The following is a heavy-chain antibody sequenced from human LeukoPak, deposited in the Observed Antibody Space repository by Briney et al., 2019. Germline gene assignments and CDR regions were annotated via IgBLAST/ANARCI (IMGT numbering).Heavy chain of an antibody. V-gene: IGHV4-34*01. CDR1: GGSFSGYY. Sequence: SETLSLTCAVYGGSFSGYYWSWIRQPPGKGLEWIGEINHSGSTNYNPSLKSRVTISVDTSENQFSLKLSSVTAADTAVYYCARHHSFLRVAGTHWFDPWGQGTLVTVSS. J-gene: IGHJ5*02. CDR2: INHSGST. D-gene: IGHD6-19*01. CDR3: ARHHSFLRVAGTHWFDP.